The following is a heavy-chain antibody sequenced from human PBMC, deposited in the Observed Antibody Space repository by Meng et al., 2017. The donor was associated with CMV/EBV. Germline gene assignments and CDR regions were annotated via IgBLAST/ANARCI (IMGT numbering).Heavy chain of an antibody. Sequence: SSVKVSCKASGGTFSSYAISWVRQAPGQGLEWMGGIIPIFGTANYAQKFQGRVTITTDESTSTAYMELSSLRSEDTAVYYCARSIPDEAIPGQETGWSDPWGQGTLVTVSS. CDR2: IIPIFGTA. CDR3: ARSIPDEAIPGQETGWSDP. D-gene: IGHD2-2*02. V-gene: IGHV1-69*05. CDR1: GGTFSSYA. J-gene: IGHJ5*02.